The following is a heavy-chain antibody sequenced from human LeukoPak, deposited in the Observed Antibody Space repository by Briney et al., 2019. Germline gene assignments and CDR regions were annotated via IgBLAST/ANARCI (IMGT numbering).Heavy chain of an antibody. CDR1: GGSVNSGNYY. CDR3: ARLAWGRLDY. CDR2: SYYGGST. V-gene: IGHV4-61*01. Sequence: SETLSLTCTVSGGSVNSGNYYWSWIRQTPGKGLEWIGYSYYGGSTIYNPSLKSRVTISVDRSKNQFSLKLSSVTAADTAVYYCARLAWGRLDYWGQGTLVTVSS. J-gene: IGHJ4*02. D-gene: IGHD7-27*01.